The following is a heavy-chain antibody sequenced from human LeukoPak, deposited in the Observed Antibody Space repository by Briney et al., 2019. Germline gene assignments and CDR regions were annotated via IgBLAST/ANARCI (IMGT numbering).Heavy chain of an antibody. Sequence: GGSLRLSCAASGFTFSSYSVNWVRQAPGKGLEWVSSISSSSSYIYYADSVKGRFTISRDNAKNSLYLQMNSLRAEDTAVYYCARDFGAVAGTSSGSWGQGTLVTVSS. J-gene: IGHJ5*02. D-gene: IGHD6-19*01. CDR2: ISSSSSYI. CDR3: ARDFGAVAGTSSGS. V-gene: IGHV3-21*01. CDR1: GFTFSSYS.